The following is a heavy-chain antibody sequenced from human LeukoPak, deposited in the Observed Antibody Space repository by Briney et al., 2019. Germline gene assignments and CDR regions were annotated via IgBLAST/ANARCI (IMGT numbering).Heavy chain of an antibody. J-gene: IGHJ4*02. CDR3: ASRPGIAAASDY. CDR1: GGSFSGYY. D-gene: IGHD6-13*01. Sequence: SETLSLTCAVYGGSFSGYYWSWIRQPPGKGLEWIGEINHSGSTNYNPSLKSRVTISVDTSKNQFSLKLSSVTAADTAVYYCASRPGIAAASDYWGQETLVTVSS. CDR2: INHSGST. V-gene: IGHV4-34*01.